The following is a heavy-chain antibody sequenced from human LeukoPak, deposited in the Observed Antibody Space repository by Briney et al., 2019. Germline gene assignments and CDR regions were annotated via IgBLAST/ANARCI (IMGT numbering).Heavy chain of an antibody. CDR2: ISGSGGST. CDR3: AKAFDYYDSSAYSY. D-gene: IGHD3-22*01. CDR1: GFTSSSYA. V-gene: IGHV3-23*01. J-gene: IGHJ4*02. Sequence: PGRSLRLSCAASGFTSSSYAMSWVRQAPGKGLEWVSTISGSGGSTYYADSVKGRFTISRDNSKNTLFLQMNSLRVEDTAVYYCAKAFDYYDSSAYSYWGQGTLVTVSS.